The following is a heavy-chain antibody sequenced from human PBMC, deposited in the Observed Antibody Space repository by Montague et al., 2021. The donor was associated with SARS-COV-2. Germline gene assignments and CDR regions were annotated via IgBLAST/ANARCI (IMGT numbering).Heavy chain of an antibody. V-gene: IGHV4-61*02. Sequence: TLSLTCTVSGGSIRSGSYYWSWIRQPAGKGLEWIGRIYSSGSTNYNPSLKSRVTMSVDTSKNQFSLKVSSVTAADTAVYYCAGDYGDYSYNYGLDAWGQGTPVTVSS. D-gene: IGHD4-17*01. CDR3: AGDYGDYSYNYGLDA. CDR1: GGSIRSGSYY. J-gene: IGHJ6*02. CDR2: IYSSGST.